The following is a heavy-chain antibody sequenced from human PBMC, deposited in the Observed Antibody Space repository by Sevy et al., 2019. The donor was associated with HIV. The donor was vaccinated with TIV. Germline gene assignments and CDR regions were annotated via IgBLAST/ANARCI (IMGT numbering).Heavy chain of an antibody. D-gene: IGHD6-19*01. CDR3: ARHYSGWYSNLDYYYGLDV. V-gene: IGHV4-39*01. CDR1: DNSISSSSYY. Sequence: SETLSLTCTVSDNSISSSSYYWGWVRQPPGKGLEWIATMHSSGSTYYNPSLESRVTMSVDTSKYQFSLKLSSVTASDTAVYYCARHYSGWYSNLDYYYGLDVWGQGTTVTVSS. J-gene: IGHJ6*02. CDR2: MHSSGST.